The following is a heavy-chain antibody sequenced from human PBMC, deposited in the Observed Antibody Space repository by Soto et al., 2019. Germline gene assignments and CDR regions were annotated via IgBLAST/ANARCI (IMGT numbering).Heavy chain of an antibody. CDR1: GYTFTSYD. V-gene: IGHV1-8*01. CDR2: VNPNSGNT. J-gene: IGHJ4*02. Sequence: ASVKVSCKASGYTFTSYDINWVRQATGQGLEWMGWVNPNSGNTGYAQKFQGRVTMTRNTSISTAYMELSSLRSEDTAVYYCASPEEAAGMEFRLWGQGTLVTVSS. D-gene: IGHD6-13*01. CDR3: ASPEEAAGMEFRL.